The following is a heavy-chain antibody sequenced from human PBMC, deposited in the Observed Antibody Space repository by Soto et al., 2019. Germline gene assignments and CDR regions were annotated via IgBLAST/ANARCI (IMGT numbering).Heavy chain of an antibody. J-gene: IGHJ5*02. D-gene: IGHD1-1*01. CDR2: IDYDGINK. Sequence: GGSLRLSCAASGFTFYNYAMNWVRQAPGKGLDWVSTIDYDGINKHYADSVIGRFTVSRDNAKNSLFLQMDDLRAEDTAMFFCARGAEMSSLTKWFDPWGQGTLVTVSS. CDR1: GFTFYNYA. CDR3: ARGAEMSSLTKWFDP. V-gene: IGHV3-21*04.